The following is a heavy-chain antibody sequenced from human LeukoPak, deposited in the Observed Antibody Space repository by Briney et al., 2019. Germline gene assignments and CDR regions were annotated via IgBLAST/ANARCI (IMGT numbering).Heavy chain of an antibody. D-gene: IGHD6-13*01. J-gene: IGHJ3*01. CDR3: ATDLTGYSSS. Sequence: GGSLRLSCAASGFTFSSYGMHWVRQAPGTGLEWVAVISHDGDHKYHADSVKGRFTISRGNSKNTLYLQMNSLRAEDTAVYYCATDLTGYSSSWGQGTMVTVSS. CDR1: GFTFSSYG. V-gene: IGHV3-30*19. CDR2: ISHDGDHK.